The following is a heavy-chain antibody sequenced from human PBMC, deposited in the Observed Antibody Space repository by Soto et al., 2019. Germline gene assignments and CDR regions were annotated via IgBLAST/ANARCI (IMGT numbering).Heavy chain of an antibody. Sequence: TLSLTCAVNGGSFSGYSWTWIRQAPGKGLDWIGEINYTGTTNYSPSLKSRVTLSVDTSKNQFSLELRSVSAADTAVYYCAREGGSGWYYYDYWGHGTLVTVSS. CDR1: GGSFSGYS. J-gene: IGHJ4*01. CDR3: AREGGSGWYYYDY. V-gene: IGHV4-34*01. D-gene: IGHD6-19*01. CDR2: INYTGTT.